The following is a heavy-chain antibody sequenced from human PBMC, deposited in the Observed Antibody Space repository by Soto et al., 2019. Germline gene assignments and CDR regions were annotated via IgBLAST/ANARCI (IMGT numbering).Heavy chain of an antibody. Sequence: PSETLSLTCTVSGGSISSGGYYWSWIRQHPGKGLEWIGCIYYSGSTYYNPSLKSRVTISVDTSKNQFSLKLSSVTAADTAVYYCARDGCSGGSCYGWFDPWGQGTLVTVSS. D-gene: IGHD2-15*01. CDR1: GGSISSGGYY. CDR3: ARDGCSGGSCYGWFDP. J-gene: IGHJ5*02. V-gene: IGHV4-31*03. CDR2: IYYSGST.